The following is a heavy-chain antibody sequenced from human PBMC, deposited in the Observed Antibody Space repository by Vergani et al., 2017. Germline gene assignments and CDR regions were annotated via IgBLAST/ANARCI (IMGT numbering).Heavy chain of an antibody. V-gene: IGHV3-21*01. CDR2: ISGSGGFT. Sequence: VQLVESGGGVVQPGRSLRLSCAASGFTFSSYAMHWVRQAPGEGLEWVSGISGSGGFTYYADSVKGRFTISRDNAKNSLYLQMNSLRAEDTAVYYCARGALGISSYWGQGTLVTVSS. J-gene: IGHJ4*02. D-gene: IGHD7-27*01. CDR1: GFTFSSYA. CDR3: ARGALGISSY.